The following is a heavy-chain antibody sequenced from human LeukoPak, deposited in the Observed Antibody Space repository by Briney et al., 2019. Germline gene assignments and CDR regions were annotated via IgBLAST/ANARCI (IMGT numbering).Heavy chain of an antibody. D-gene: IGHD6-6*01. J-gene: IGHJ4*02. CDR2: IYYSGST. CDR1: GGSISSSNW. CDR3: ARREQLGGIDY. V-gene: IGHV4-39*01. Sequence: TSETLSLTCAVSGGSISSSNWWSWVRQPPGKGLEWIGSIYYSGSTYYNPSLKSRVTISVDTSKNQFSLKLSSVTAADTAVYYCARREQLGGIDYWGQGTLVTVSS.